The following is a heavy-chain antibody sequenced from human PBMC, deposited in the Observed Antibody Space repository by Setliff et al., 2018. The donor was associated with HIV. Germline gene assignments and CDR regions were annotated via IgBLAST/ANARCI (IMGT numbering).Heavy chain of an antibody. Sequence: SETLSLTCTVSGGSISSGSYYWSWIRQPAGKGLEWIGRIYTSGSTNYNPSLKSRATISVDTSKNQFSLKLSSVTAADTAVYYCSVIDYWGQGTLVTVSS. CDR3: SVIDY. J-gene: IGHJ4*02. CDR2: IYTSGST. V-gene: IGHV4-61*02. CDR1: GGSISSGSYY.